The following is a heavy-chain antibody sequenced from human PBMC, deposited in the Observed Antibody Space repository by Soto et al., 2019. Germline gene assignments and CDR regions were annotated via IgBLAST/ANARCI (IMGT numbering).Heavy chain of an antibody. Sequence: AVKVCCKACGGTFSSYAISWVRQAPGQGLEWMGGIIPIFGTANYAQKFQGRVTITADKSTSTAYMELSSLRSEDTAVYYCARVCIAVAGPWAAFAIRGQRTMVPVS. J-gene: IGHJ3*02. CDR2: IIPIFGTA. CDR1: GGTFSSYA. V-gene: IGHV1-69*06. CDR3: ARVCIAVAGPWAAFAI. D-gene: IGHD6-19*01.